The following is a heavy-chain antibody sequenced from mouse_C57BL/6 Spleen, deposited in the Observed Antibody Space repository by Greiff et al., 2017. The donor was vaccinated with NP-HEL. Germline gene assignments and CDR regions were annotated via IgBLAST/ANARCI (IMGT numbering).Heavy chain of an antibody. Sequence: VQLQQPGAELVKPGASVKLSCKASGYTFTSYWMHWVKQRPGQGLEWIGDIYPGSGSTNYNEKFKSKATLTVDTSSSTAYMQLSSLTSEDSAVYYCARSGSSTFDYWGQGTTLTVSS. V-gene: IGHV1-55*01. CDR1: GYTFTSYW. J-gene: IGHJ2*01. CDR3: ARSGSSTFDY. CDR2: IYPGSGST. D-gene: IGHD1-1*01.